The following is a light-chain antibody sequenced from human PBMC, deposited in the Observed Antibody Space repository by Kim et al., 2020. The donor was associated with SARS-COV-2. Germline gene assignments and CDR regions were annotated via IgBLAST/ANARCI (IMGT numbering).Light chain of an antibody. Sequence: IVMTQSPATLSVSPGERVTLSCRASQSVRYNLAWYQQRPGQAPRLLIYGASTRATDVSDRFSGSGSGTEFTLTIRSLQSEDLAVYYCQQYNDWHLLTFGGGTKVDIK. CDR2: GAS. J-gene: IGKJ4*01. V-gene: IGKV3-15*01. CDR3: QQYNDWHLLT. CDR1: QSVRYN.